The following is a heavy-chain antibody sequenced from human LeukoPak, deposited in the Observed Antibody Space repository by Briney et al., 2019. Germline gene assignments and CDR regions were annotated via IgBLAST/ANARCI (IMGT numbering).Heavy chain of an antibody. J-gene: IGHJ4*02. CDR3: ARWKIGRIAAAGTLDYFDH. V-gene: IGHV3-53*05. CDR1: GFTDSSSY. CDR2: LYSGGTT. Sequence: GGSLRLSCAASGFTDSSSYMGWVRQAIGKGLVWFSILYSGGTTFYADSVKGRFTISRDNSKNKLYLQMNSLRSEDTAVYYCARWKIGRIAAAGTLDYFDHWGQGTLVTVSS. D-gene: IGHD6-13*01.